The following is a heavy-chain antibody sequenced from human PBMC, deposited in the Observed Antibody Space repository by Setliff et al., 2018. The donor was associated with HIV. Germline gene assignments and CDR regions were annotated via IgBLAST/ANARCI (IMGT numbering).Heavy chain of an antibody. CDR3: ARVPSPFVQEGYFDD. CDR2: VIPVFGTG. J-gene: IGHJ4*01. CDR1: GGTFSDYA. D-gene: IGHD3-3*01. V-gene: IGHV1-69*05. Sequence: SVKVSCKVPGGTFSDYAVTWVRQAPGQGLEWMGGVIPVFGTGNYAQKFQGRVTITTDESTRTAYMELRSLRSEDTAVYYCARVPSPFVQEGYFDDWGQGTLVTVSS.